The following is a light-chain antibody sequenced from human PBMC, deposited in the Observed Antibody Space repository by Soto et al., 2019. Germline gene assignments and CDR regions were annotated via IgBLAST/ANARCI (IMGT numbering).Light chain of an antibody. J-gene: IGKJ1*01. V-gene: IGKV1-17*01. CDR1: QGIRDA. Sequence: DIQMTQSPSSLSASVGDRVTITCRASQGIRDALGWYQQKPGKAPKRLIYAASSLQSGVPSRFSRSGSGTEFTLTISRLQAGDFSTYYCLQHNSYPQTFGQGTKVEIK. CDR3: LQHNSYPQT. CDR2: AAS.